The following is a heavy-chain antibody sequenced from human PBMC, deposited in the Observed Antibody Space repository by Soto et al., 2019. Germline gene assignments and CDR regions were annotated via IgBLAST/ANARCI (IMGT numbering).Heavy chain of an antibody. J-gene: IGHJ4*02. CDR2: ISGSGGST. CDR1: GFTFSNYA. V-gene: IGHV3-23*01. Sequence: EVQLLESGGDLLQPGGSLRLSCAASGFTFSNYAMTWVRQAPGKGLEWVSVISGSGGSTYYADSVKGRFTISRDTSKNTLYLQMNNLSAEDTALYYCTKGTSYYDSSGFDYGGQGTLVTVSS. D-gene: IGHD3-22*01. CDR3: TKGTSYYDSSGFDY.